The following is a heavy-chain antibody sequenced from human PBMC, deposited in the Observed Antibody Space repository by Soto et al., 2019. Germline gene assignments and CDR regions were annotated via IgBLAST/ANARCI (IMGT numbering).Heavy chain of an antibody. D-gene: IGHD3-22*01. CDR1: GFTFSSYA. Sequence: PGGSLRLSCAASGFTFSSYAMSWVRQAPGKGLEWVSAISGSGGSTYYADSVKGRFTISRDNSKNTLYLQMNSLRAADTAVYYCAIETYYYDPRLSTGGTKRDYWGQGTLVTVSS. CDR3: AIETYYYDPRLSTGGTKRDY. V-gene: IGHV3-23*01. J-gene: IGHJ4*02. CDR2: ISGSGGST.